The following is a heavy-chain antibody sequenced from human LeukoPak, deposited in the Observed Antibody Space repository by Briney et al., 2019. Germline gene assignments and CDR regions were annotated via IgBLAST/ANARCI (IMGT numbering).Heavy chain of an antibody. D-gene: IGHD2-15*01. CDR1: GGSISSYY. Sequence: SETLSLTCTVSGGSISSYYWSWIRQPPGKGLEWIGYIYYSGSTNYNPSLKSRVTISVDTSKNQFSLKLSSATAADTAVYYCARDKGYCSGGSCYMGGLDYWGQGTLVTVSS. J-gene: IGHJ4*02. CDR2: IYYSGST. CDR3: ARDKGYCSGGSCYMGGLDY. V-gene: IGHV4-59*01.